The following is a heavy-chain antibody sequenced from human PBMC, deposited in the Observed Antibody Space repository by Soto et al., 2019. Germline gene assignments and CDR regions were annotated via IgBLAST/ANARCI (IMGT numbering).Heavy chain of an antibody. D-gene: IGHD2-2*02. CDR1: GGTFSSYD. CDR3: ARGLRYCSSTSCYIY. CDR2: MNPNSGNT. J-gene: IGHJ4*02. Sequence: ASVKVSCKASGGTFSSYDINWVRQATGQGLEWMGWMNPNSGNTGYAQKFQGRVTMTRNTSISTAYMELSSLRSEDTAVYYCARGLRYCSSTSCYIYWGQGTLVTVSS. V-gene: IGHV1-8*02.